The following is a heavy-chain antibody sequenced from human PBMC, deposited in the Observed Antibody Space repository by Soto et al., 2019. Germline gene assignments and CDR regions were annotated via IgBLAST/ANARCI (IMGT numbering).Heavy chain of an antibody. V-gene: IGHV3-30-3*01. CDR2: ISYDGSNK. Sequence: GGSLRLSXAASGFTFSSYAMHWVRQAPGKGLEWVAVISYDGSNKYYADSVKGRFTISRDNSKNTLYLQMNSLRAEDTAVYYCARGKPYSYGTGDFDYWGQGTLVTVSS. J-gene: IGHJ4*02. D-gene: IGHD5-18*01. CDR3: ARGKPYSYGTGDFDY. CDR1: GFTFSSYA.